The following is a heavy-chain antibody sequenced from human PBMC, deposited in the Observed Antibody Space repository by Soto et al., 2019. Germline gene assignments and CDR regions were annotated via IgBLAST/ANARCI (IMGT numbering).Heavy chain of an antibody. J-gene: IGHJ4*02. CDR2: ISAHNGNT. D-gene: IGHD1-1*01. V-gene: IGHV1-18*01. CDR3: ARGRYGDY. Sequence: QVHLVQSGAEVKKPGASVKVSCKGSGYTFTSYGITWVRQAPGQGLEWMGWISAHNGNTDYAQKLQGRVTVTRDTSTSTAYMELRSLRSDGPAGYYCARGRYGDYWGQGALVTVSS. CDR1: GYTFTSYG.